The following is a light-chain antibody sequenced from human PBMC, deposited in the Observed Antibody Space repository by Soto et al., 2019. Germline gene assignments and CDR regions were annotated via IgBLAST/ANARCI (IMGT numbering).Light chain of an antibody. V-gene: IGLV2-11*01. CDR3: CSYAGSYTFWV. CDR1: NSDVGGYNY. J-gene: IGLJ3*02. CDR2: DVS. Sequence: QSALTQPRSVSGSPGQSVTISCTGTNSDVGGYNYVSWYQQHPGKAPKLMIYDVSKRPPGVPDRFSGSKSGNTASLAISGLQAEDEADYYCCSYAGSYTFWVFGGGAQLTVL.